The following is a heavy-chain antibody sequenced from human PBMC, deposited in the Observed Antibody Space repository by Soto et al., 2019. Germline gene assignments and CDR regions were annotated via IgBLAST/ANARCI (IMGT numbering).Heavy chain of an antibody. V-gene: IGHV3-23*01. Sequence: GGSLRLSCAASGFTFSSYAMSWDRQAPGKGLEWVSAISGSGGSTYYADSVKGRFTISRDNSKNTLYLQMNSLRAEDTAVYYCAKGTQFGYYYYMDVWGKGTTVTVSS. D-gene: IGHD3-10*01. CDR3: AKGTQFGYYYYMDV. CDR2: ISGSGGST. J-gene: IGHJ6*03. CDR1: GFTFSSYA.